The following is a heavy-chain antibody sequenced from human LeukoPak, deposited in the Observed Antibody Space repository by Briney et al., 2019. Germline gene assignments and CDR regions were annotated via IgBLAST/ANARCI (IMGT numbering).Heavy chain of an antibody. Sequence: ASVKVSCKASGYTFTSYWIGWVRQMPGKGLEWMGLIYPGDSDTRYSPSFQDQVTFSADKSISTAYLQWSSLKASDTAMYYCARHLGTAMVSPLGYWGQGTLVTVSS. V-gene: IGHV5-51*01. J-gene: IGHJ4*02. D-gene: IGHD5-18*01. CDR1: GYTFTSYW. CDR2: IYPGDSDT. CDR3: ARHLGTAMVSPLGY.